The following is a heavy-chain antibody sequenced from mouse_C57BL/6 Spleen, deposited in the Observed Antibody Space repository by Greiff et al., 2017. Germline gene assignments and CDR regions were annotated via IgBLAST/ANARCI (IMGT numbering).Heavy chain of an antibody. CDR1: GFSLNSYG. CDR3: AKGDYDGSIYDYAMDY. Sequence: VQLQQSGPGLVQPSQSLSITCTVSGFSLNSYGVHWVRQSPGKGLEWLGVIWRGGSTDYNAACMSRLSITKDNSKSQVFFKMNSLQADDTAIYYCAKGDYDGSIYDYAMDYWGQGTSVTVSS. J-gene: IGHJ4*01. CDR2: IWRGGST. D-gene: IGHD1-1*01. V-gene: IGHV2-5*01.